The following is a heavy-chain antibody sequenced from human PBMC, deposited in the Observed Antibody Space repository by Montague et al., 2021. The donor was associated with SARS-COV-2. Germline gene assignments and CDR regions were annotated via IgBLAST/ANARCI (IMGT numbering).Heavy chain of an antibody. CDR2: XDWDDDK. J-gene: IGHJ4*02. D-gene: IGHD3-9*01. CDR1: GFSLSTSGMR. V-gene: IGHV2-70*04. Sequence: PALVKPTQTLTLTCTFSGFSLSTSGMRASWIRQPPGEALEWLARXDWDDDKFYSTSPKTRLTISKDTSKNQVVLTMTNMDPVDTATYYCARSYYDILTAYYTPFDYWGQGTLVTVSS. CDR3: ARSYYDILTAYYTPFDY.